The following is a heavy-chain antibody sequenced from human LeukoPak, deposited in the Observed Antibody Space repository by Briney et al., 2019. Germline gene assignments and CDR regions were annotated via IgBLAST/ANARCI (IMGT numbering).Heavy chain of an antibody. CDR2: IYHSGKT. D-gene: IGHD6-19*01. Sequence: PSDTLSLTCGVSGGSINNYWWIWLRQPAGKGLEGIGEIYHSGKTNYNVSLKSRVTMSVDRSKNQFSLRLTSVTAADTAFYFCARHIAVAGQRGFDYWGQGTLVTVSS. J-gene: IGHJ4*02. CDR1: GGSINNYW. CDR3: ARHIAVAGQRGFDY. V-gene: IGHV4-4*02.